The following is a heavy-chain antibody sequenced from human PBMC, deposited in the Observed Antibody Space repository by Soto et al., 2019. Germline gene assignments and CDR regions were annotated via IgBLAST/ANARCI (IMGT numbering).Heavy chain of an antibody. CDR2: ISAYNGNT. CDR3: ARDRQDVGFYYGMDV. J-gene: IGHJ6*02. D-gene: IGHD2-15*01. V-gene: IGHV1-18*01. CDR1: GYTFTSYG. Sequence: QVQLVQSGAEVKKPGASVKVTCKASGYTFTSYGSSWVRQAPGQGLEWMGWISAYNGNTNYAQKLQGRVTMTTDTSASTAYMELRSLRSDDTAVYYCARDRQDVGFYYGMDVWGQGTTVTVSS.